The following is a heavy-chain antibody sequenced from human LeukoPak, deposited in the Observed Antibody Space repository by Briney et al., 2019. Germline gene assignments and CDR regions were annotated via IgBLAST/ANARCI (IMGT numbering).Heavy chain of an antibody. V-gene: IGHV1-18*01. D-gene: IGHD3-22*01. J-gene: IGHJ4*02. CDR2: ISAYNGNT. Sequence: ASVKVSCKASGYTFTSYGISWVRQAPGQGLEWMGWISAYNGNTNYAQKLQGRVTMTTDTSTSTAYMELRSLRSDDTAVYYCARVLRITMIVVVLPDYWGQGTLVTVSS. CDR3: ARVLRITMIVVVLPDY. CDR1: GYTFTSYG.